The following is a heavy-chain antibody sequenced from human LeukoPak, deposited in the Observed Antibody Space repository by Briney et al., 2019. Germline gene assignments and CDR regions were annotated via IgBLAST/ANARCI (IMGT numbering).Heavy chain of an antibody. V-gene: IGHV4-39*01. CDR1: GGSITTSSYY. Sequence: SETLSLTCTLSGGSITTSSYYWGWIRQPPGKGLEWIGSIYYGGNTHYNSSLKSRVTMSVDMSKNQFSLNLTSVTAADTAVYYCARLTLTSGWYALYWGQGTLVTVSS. CDR2: IYYGGNT. CDR3: ARLTLTSGWYALY. J-gene: IGHJ4*02. D-gene: IGHD6-19*01.